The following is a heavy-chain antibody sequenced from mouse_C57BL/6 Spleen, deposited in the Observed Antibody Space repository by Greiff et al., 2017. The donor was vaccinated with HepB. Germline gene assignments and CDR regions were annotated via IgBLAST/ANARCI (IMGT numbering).Heavy chain of an antibody. Sequence: EVMLVESGGGLVKPGGSLKLSCAASGFTFSDYGMHWVRQAPEKGLEWVAYISSGSSTIYYADTVKGRFTISRDNAKNTLFLQMTSLRSEDTAMYYCARIYYGSSPFAYWGQGTLVTVSA. V-gene: IGHV5-17*01. CDR2: ISSGSSTI. CDR1: GFTFSDYG. J-gene: IGHJ3*01. D-gene: IGHD1-1*01. CDR3: ARIYYGSSPFAY.